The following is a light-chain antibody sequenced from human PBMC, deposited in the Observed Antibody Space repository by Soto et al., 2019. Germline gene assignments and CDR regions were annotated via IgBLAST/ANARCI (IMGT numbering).Light chain of an antibody. J-gene: IGKJ4*01. CDR1: QAIYNY. CDR3: QKYNSAPFT. Sequence: DIQMTQSPSSLSASVGDRVTITCRASQAIYNYLAWYQQKPGEVPKVLIYAASSLQSGVPSRFSGSGSGTDYSLTISSLQPEDAATYYCQKYNSAPFTFCGGTKVELK. V-gene: IGKV1-27*01. CDR2: AAS.